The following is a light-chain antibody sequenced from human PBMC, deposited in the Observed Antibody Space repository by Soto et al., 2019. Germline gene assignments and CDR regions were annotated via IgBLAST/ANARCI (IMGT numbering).Light chain of an antibody. CDR1: QSVSIY. CDR2: DAS. Sequence: EIVLTQSPATLSLSPGERATVSCRASQSVSIYLAWYQQKPGQAPRLLIYDASNRATGIPARFSGSRSGADFTLTIGSLEPEEFAVYYCQQRISWPPTFGQGTRLEIK. CDR3: QQRISWPPT. V-gene: IGKV3-11*01. J-gene: IGKJ5*01.